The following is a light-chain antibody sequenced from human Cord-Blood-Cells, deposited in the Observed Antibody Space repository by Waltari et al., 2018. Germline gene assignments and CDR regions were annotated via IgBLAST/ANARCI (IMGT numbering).Light chain of an antibody. CDR1: QSISSY. CDR2: AAS. V-gene: IGKV1-39*01. Sequence: DIQMTQSPSSLSASVGDRVTSTCRASQSISSYLNWYQQKQRKAPKLLIYAASSLQSGVPSRFSGSGSGTDFPLTISSLQPEDFATYYCQQSYSTPYTFGQGTKLEIK. CDR3: QQSYSTPYT. J-gene: IGKJ2*01.